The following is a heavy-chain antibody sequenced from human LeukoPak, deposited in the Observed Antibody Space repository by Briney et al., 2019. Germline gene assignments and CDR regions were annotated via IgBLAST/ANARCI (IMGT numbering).Heavy chain of an antibody. Sequence: ASVKVSCKASGYTFTSYGISWVRQAPGQGLEWMGWISAYNGNTNYAQKLQGRVTMTTDTSTSTAYMELRSLRSDDTAVYYCARYRHYYDSSGRDAFDIWGQGTMVTVSS. D-gene: IGHD3-22*01. CDR1: GYTFTSYG. CDR3: ARYRHYYDSSGRDAFDI. V-gene: IGHV1-18*01. J-gene: IGHJ3*02. CDR2: ISAYNGNT.